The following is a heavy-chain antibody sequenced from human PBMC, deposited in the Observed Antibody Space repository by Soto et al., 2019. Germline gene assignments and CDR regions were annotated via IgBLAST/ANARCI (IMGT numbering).Heavy chain of an antibody. CDR1: GFTFSSYG. CDR3: AKDRLRYTYNWFDP. V-gene: IGHV3-30*18. Sequence: QVQLVESGGGVVQPGRSLRLSCAASGFTFSSYGMHWARQAPGKGLEWVAVISYDGSNKYYADSVKGRFTISRDNSKNTLYRQMNSLRAEDTAVYYCAKDRLRYTYNWFDPWGQGTLVTVSS. J-gene: IGHJ5*02. D-gene: IGHD3-16*01. CDR2: ISYDGSNK.